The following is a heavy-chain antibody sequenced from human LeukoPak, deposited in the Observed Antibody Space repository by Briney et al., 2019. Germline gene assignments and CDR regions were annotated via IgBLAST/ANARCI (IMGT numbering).Heavy chain of an antibody. CDR2: IYYSGST. J-gene: IGHJ4*02. D-gene: IGHD3-10*01. Sequence: SETLSLTCTVSGGSISSYYWSWIRQPPGKGLEWIGYIYYSGSTNYNPSLKSRVTISVDTSKNQFSLKLSSVTAADTAVYYCAYYGSGSHFDYWGQGTLVTVSS. CDR3: AYYGSGSHFDY. CDR1: GGSISSYY. V-gene: IGHV4-59*01.